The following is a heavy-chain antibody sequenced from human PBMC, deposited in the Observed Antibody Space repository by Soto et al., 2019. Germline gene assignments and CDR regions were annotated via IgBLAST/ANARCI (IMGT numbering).Heavy chain of an antibody. Sequence: EPLSHSWTVADASSIDFYWRWISKSCGKGLEWIGRIYATGTTNYNPSLKSRVTISVDTSKNQFSLKLSSVTAADTAVYYCARYTAMGKARYYYGMDVWGQGATVTVSS. CDR2: IYATGTT. CDR3: ARYTAMGKARYYYGMDV. CDR1: DASSIDFY. D-gene: IGHD5-18*01. V-gene: IGHV4-4*07. J-gene: IGHJ6*02.